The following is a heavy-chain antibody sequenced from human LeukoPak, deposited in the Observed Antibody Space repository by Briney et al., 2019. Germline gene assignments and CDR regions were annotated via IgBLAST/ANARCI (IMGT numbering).Heavy chain of an antibody. V-gene: IGHV1-24*01. CDR2: SDPEDGET. CDR3: ATSTPTDRSYLFDY. D-gene: IGHD1-26*01. CDR1: GYTLTELS. J-gene: IGHJ4*02. Sequence: ASVKVSCKVSGYTLTELSMHWVRQAPGKGLEWMGGSDPEDGETIYAQKFQGRVTMTEDTSTDTAYMELSSLRSEDTAVYYCATSTPTDRSYLFDYWGQGTLVTVSS.